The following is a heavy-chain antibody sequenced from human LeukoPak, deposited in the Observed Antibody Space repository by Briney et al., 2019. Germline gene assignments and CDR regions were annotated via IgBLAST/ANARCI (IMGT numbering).Heavy chain of an antibody. V-gene: IGHV1-58*02. Sequence: SVKVSCKASGFSFPSSAMQWVRQARGQRLEWIGWIVVGSGDTNYAQKFQDRVTITTDMSTSTAYMKLSSLRSEDTAVYYCAAARHNASGTHMGSYWGQGALVTVSS. CDR2: IVVGSGDT. J-gene: IGHJ4*02. CDR1: GFSFPSSA. D-gene: IGHD3-10*01. CDR3: AAARHNASGTHMGSY.